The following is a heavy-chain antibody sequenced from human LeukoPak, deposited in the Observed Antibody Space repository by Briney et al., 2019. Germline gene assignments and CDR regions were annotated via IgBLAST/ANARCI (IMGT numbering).Heavy chain of an antibody. CDR3: ARAPRDANNLKIFVGPFDY. V-gene: IGHV4-59*01. CDR2: IYYSGST. D-gene: IGHD5-24*01. Sequence: SETLSLTCTVSGGSINSYFWSWIRQPPGKGLEWIGYIYYSGSTNYNPSLKSRITISVDTSKNQFSLKLSSVTAADTAIYYCARAPRDANNLKIFVGPFDYWGQGTLVTVSS. CDR1: GGSINSYF. J-gene: IGHJ4*02.